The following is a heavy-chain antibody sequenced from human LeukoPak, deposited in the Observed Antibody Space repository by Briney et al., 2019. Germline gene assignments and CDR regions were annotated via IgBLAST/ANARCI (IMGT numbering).Heavy chain of an antibody. CDR2: ISYDGSNK. V-gene: IGHV3-30*19. D-gene: IGHD2-21*02. Sequence: GGSLRLSCAASGFTFSSYGMHWVRQAPGKGLEWVAVISYDGSNKYYADSVKGRFTISRDNSKNTLYLQMNSLRAEDTAVYYCARSLVVLVTGRSGPLDYWGQGTLVTVSS. J-gene: IGHJ4*02. CDR1: GFTFSSYG. CDR3: ARSLVVLVTGRSGPLDY.